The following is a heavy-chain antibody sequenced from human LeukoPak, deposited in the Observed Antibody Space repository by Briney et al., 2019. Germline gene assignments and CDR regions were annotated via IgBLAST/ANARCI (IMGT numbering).Heavy chain of an antibody. Sequence: ASVKVSCKASGYTFTYYGISWVRQAPGQGLEWMGWISAYNGNTNYAQKLQGRVTMTTDTSTSTAYMELRSLRSDDTAVYYCTSSYYGSGSFFGIWGQGTMVTVSS. CDR1: GYTFTYYG. CDR3: TSSYYGSGSFFGI. CDR2: ISAYNGNT. J-gene: IGHJ3*02. D-gene: IGHD3-10*01. V-gene: IGHV1-18*01.